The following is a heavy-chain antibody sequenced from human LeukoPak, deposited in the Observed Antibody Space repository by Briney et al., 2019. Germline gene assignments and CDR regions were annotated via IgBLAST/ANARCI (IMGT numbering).Heavy chain of an antibody. V-gene: IGHV4-39*01. CDR2: IYYTGTT. CDR1: GGSISSTNYH. CDR3: AAEYSSSPGY. D-gene: IGHD6-6*01. J-gene: IGHJ4*02. Sequence: SETLSLTCTVAGGSISSTNYHWGWIRQPPGKGLEWIGSIYYTGTTYYNPSLKSRLTISVDTSRNQFSLTLNSVTAADTAVYYCAAEYSSSPGYWGQGTLVTVPS.